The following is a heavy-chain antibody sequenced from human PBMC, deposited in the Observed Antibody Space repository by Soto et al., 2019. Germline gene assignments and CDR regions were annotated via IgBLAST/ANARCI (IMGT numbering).Heavy chain of an antibody. D-gene: IGHD3-9*01. CDR3: SIFDWFGPDY. J-gene: IGHJ4*02. CDR2: IYYSGST. Sequence: SETLSLTCTVSGGSISSSSYYWGWIRQPPGKGLEWIGSIYYSGSTYYNPSLKSRVTISVDTSKNQFSLKLSSVTAADTAVYYCSIFDWFGPDYWGQGTLVTVSS. V-gene: IGHV4-39*01. CDR1: GGSISSSSYY.